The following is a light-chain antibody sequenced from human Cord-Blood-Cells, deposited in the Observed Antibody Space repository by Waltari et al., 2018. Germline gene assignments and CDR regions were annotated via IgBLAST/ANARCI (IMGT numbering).Light chain of an antibody. V-gene: IGKV1-39*01. CDR1: QSISSY. Sequence: DIQMTQSPSSLSASVVDRVTITCRASQSISSYLNWYQQKPGKAHKLLIYAASSLQSGVPSRFSGSGAETDFTLTISSLQPEDFATYYCQQSYSTPITFGQGTRLEIK. CDR2: AAS. J-gene: IGKJ5*01. CDR3: QQSYSTPIT.